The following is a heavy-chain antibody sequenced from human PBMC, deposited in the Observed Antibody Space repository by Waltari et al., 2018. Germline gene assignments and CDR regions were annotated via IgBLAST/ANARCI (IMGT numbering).Heavy chain of an antibody. CDR1: GVHFSSSA. CDR2: IYSGGST. CDR3: AKDYDILTGDNDAFDI. J-gene: IGHJ3*02. D-gene: IGHD3-9*01. Sequence: EVQLLASGGCLVQPGGYLRLSCADSGVHFSSSAISWCRKATGKGLEWVSVIYSGGSTYYADSVKGRFTISRDNSKNTLYLQMNSLRAEDTAVYYCAKDYDILTGDNDAFDIWGQGTMVTVSS. V-gene: IGHV3-23*03.